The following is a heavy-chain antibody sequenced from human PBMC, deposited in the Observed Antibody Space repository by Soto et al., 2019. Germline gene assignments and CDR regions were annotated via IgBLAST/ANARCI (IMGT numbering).Heavy chain of an antibody. J-gene: IGHJ5*02. CDR2: IYYSGST. V-gene: IGHV4-31*03. D-gene: IGHD3-10*01. CDR1: GGSISSGGYY. Sequence: QVQLQESGPGLVKPSQTLSLTCTVSGGSISSGGYYWSWIRQHPGKGLEWIGYIYYSGSTYYNPSLKSRVTISVDTSKNQFSLKLSSVTAADTAVYYCARSQSRSQFTWFDPRGQGTLVTVSS. CDR3: ARSQSRSQFTWFDP.